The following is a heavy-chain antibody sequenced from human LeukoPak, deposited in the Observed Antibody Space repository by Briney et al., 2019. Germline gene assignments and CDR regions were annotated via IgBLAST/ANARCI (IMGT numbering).Heavy chain of an antibody. CDR2: ISSSSSYI. V-gene: IGHV3-21*04. Sequence: GGSLRLSCAASGFTFSSYSMNWVRQAPGKGLEWVSSISSSSSYIYYADSVKGRFTISRDNSKNTLYLQMNSLRAEDTAVYYCASQSIVVVPAAPNWFDPWGQGTLVTVSS. J-gene: IGHJ5*02. CDR1: GFTFSSYS. D-gene: IGHD2-2*01. CDR3: ASQSIVVVPAAPNWFDP.